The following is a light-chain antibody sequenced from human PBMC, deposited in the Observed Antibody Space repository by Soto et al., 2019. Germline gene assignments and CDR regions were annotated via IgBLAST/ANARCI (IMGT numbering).Light chain of an antibody. V-gene: IGLV2-14*01. CDR1: SSDIGCYNY. CDR2: EVS. J-gene: IGLJ1*01. Sequence: QSALTQPASVSGSPGQSITISCTGTSSDIGCYNYVSWYQQHPGRAPKFMIYEVSNRPLGISNRFSGSKSGNTASLTISGLQAEDEADYYCSSYTSTNTYVFGTGTKLTVL. CDR3: SSYTSTNTYV.